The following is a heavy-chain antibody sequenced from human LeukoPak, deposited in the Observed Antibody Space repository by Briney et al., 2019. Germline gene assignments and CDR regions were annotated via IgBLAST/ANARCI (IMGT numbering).Heavy chain of an antibody. J-gene: IGHJ3*01. CDR2: IYVSGST. CDR3: AKTDYGDYGGFNS. V-gene: IGHV4-38-2*01. D-gene: IGHD4-17*01. CDR1: SYSISSGYT. Sequence: SETLSLTCAVSSYSISSGYTWGWIRQPPGKGLEWIGNIYVSGSTYYNLSLKSRVTISIDMSKNLFSLKLISVTAADTAVYRCAKTDYGDYGGFNSWGQGTMVTVSS.